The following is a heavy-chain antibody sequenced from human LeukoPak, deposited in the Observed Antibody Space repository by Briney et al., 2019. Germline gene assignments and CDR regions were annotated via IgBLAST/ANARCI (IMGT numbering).Heavy chain of an antibody. V-gene: IGHV1-2*02. CDR3: ARTAYQFGDYFYYMNV. J-gene: IGHJ6*03. Sequence: ASVKVSCKAPGYTFTGYYMHWVRQAPEQGLEWMGWINPHSGDTNYAQKFQGRVTVTRDTSITTAYMELSGLTPDDTAVYYCARTAYQFGDYFYYMNVWGTGTTVTVSS. CDR1: GYTFTGYY. D-gene: IGHD2-21*01. CDR2: INPHSGDT.